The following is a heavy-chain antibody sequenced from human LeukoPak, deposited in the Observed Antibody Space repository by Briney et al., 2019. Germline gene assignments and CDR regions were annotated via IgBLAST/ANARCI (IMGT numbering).Heavy chain of an antibody. CDR2: INPNNGDT. D-gene: IGHD2-2*01. CDR3: ARVNYALDY. J-gene: IGHJ4*02. Sequence: ASVKVSCTASGYTFTVYCIHWMRQAPGQGLEWVGWINPNNGDTTYAQRFQGRVTMTSDTSINTVYMELSSLTSDDTAVYYCARVNYALDYWGQGSLVIVSS. CDR1: GYTFTVYC. V-gene: IGHV1-2*02.